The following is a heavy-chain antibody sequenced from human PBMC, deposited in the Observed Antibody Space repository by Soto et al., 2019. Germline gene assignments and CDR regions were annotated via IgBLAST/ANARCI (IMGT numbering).Heavy chain of an antibody. CDR2: ISGSGGST. CDR3: AKDRPYYDLMAPLDY. V-gene: IGHV3-23*01. J-gene: IGHJ4*02. Sequence: RGSLRLSCAASGFTFSSYAMSWVRQAPGKGLEWVSAISGSGGSTYYADSVKGRFTISRDNSKNTLYLQMNSLRAEDTAVYYCAKDRPYYDLMAPLDYWGQGTLVTVSS. D-gene: IGHD3-3*01. CDR1: GFTFSSYA.